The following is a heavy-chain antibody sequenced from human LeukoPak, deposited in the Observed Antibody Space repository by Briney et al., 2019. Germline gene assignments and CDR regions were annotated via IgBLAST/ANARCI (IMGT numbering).Heavy chain of an antibody. CDR2: IYSGGST. CDR3: ARGRYYDYWSGYRGYYFDY. J-gene: IGHJ4*02. CDR1: GFTVSSNY. Sequence: GGSLRLSCAASGFTVSSNYMRWVRQAPGKGLEWVSVIYSGGSTYYADSVKGRFTISRDNSKNTLYLQMNSLRAEDTAVYYRARGRYYDYWSGYRGYYFDYWGQGTLVTVSS. V-gene: IGHV3-66*02. D-gene: IGHD3-3*01.